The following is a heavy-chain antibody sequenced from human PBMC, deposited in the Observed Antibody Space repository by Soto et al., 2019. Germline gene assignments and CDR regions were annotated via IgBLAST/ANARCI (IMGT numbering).Heavy chain of an antibody. CDR1: GGSISSGGYS. J-gene: IGHJ6*02. CDR2: INHSGST. CDR3: ARERNIVVVPAASLGYYYYGMDV. V-gene: IGHV4-30-2*01. Sequence: SLTCAVSGGSISSGGYSWSWIRQPPGKGLEWIGEINHSGSTNYNPSLKSRVTISVDTSKNQFSLKLSSVTAADTAVYYCARERNIVVVPAASLGYYYYGMDVWGQGTTVTVSS. D-gene: IGHD2-2*01.